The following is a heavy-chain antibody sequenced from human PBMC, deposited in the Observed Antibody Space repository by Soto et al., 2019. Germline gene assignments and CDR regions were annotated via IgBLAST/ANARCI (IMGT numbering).Heavy chain of an antibody. CDR2: ISYDGSNK. V-gene: IGHV3-30*03. CDR3: ARGPYSVSYLAYFDY. J-gene: IGHJ4*02. D-gene: IGHD1-26*01. Sequence: QVQLVESGGGVVQPGRSLRLSCAASGFTFSSYGMHWVRQAPGKGLEWVAVISYDGSNKYYADSVKGRFTISRDNSKNKLYLQMNSLRAEDTAVYYCARGPYSVSYLAYFDYWGQGTLVTVSS. CDR1: GFTFSSYG.